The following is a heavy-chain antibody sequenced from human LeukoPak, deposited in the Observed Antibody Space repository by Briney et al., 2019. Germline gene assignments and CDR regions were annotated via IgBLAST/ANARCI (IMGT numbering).Heavy chain of an antibody. D-gene: IGHD3-16*01. V-gene: IGHV3-21*04. J-gene: IGHJ4*02. CDR3: AGLYGGPVWGYFDY. Sequence: PGGSLRLSCAASGFTFSSYSMNWVRQAPGKGLEWVSSISSSSSYIYYADSVKGRFTISRDNAKNSLYLQMNSLRAEDTAVYYCAGLYGGPVWGYFDYWGQGTLVTVSS. CDR2: ISSSSSYI. CDR1: GFTFSSYS.